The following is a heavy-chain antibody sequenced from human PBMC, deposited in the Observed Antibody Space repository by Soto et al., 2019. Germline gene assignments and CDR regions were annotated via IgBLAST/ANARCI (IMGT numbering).Heavy chain of an antibody. CDR3: ARDYYGSGSYYNDRADAFDI. D-gene: IGHD3-10*01. Sequence: SQSLSLTFAISGASVSRNLAARDWTRQTPSRGVERLAMTSYRSKWYNDYAVSVKSRITINPDTSKNQFSLQLNSVTPEDTAVYYCARDYYGSGSYYNDRADAFDIWGQGTMVTVSS. V-gene: IGHV6-1*01. CDR2: TSYRSKWYN. CDR1: GASVSRNLAA. J-gene: IGHJ3*02.